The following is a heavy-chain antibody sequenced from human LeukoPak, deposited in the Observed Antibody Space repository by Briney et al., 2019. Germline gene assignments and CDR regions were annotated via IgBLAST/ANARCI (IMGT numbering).Heavy chain of an antibody. Sequence: GGSLRLSCAASGFTFSSYEMNWVRQAPGKGLEWVSYISSSGSTIYYADSVEGRFTISRDNAKNSLYLQMNSLRAEDTAVYYCARGKSYGSGSYYPTNYFDYWGQGTLVTVS. J-gene: IGHJ4*02. D-gene: IGHD3-10*01. CDR3: ARGKSYGSGSYYPTNYFDY. CDR2: ISSSGSTI. CDR1: GFTFSSYE. V-gene: IGHV3-48*03.